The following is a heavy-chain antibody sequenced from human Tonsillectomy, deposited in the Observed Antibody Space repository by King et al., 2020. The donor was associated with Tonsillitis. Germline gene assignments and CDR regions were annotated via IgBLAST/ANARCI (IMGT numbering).Heavy chain of an antibody. J-gene: IGHJ5*02. CDR1: GYTFISYG. Sequence: VQLVESGAEVKKPGASVKVSCKASGYTFISYGISWVRQAPGQGLECMGWISPYSGNTNYAQNWQGRVTMTTDTSTSTAYMELRGLISDDTSIYYCARDKRMSSGPLFQYNWFDPWGQGTLVTVSS. CDR2: ISPYSGNT. D-gene: IGHD3-22*01. V-gene: IGHV1-18*01. CDR3: ARDKRMSSGPLFQYNWFDP.